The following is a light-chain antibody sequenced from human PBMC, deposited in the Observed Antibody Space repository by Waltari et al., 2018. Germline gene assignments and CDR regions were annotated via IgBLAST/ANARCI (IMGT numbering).Light chain of an antibody. Sequence: QSVLTQPPSVSGAPGQRVTISCTGSSSNIGAGYDVHWYQQLPETAPKLLIYGDGVRPSGVPDRFSGSKSGTSASLAITGLQAEDEADYYCQSYDSSLSAVVFGGGTKLTVL. CDR1: SSNIGAGYD. CDR3: QSYDSSLSAVV. J-gene: IGLJ2*01. CDR2: GDG. V-gene: IGLV1-40*01.